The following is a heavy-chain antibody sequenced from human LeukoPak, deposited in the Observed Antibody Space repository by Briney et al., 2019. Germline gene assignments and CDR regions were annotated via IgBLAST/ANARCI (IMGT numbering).Heavy chain of an antibody. D-gene: IGHD2-2*01. CDR3: AREDTSAWYCSSTSCYADYYYMDV. Sequence: SETLSLTCTVSDDSFSTHYWTWIRQPPGKGLEWIGYISYSGSTNYNPSLKSRVTISVDTSKNQFSLKLSSATAADTAVYYCAREDTSAWYCSSTSCYADYYYMDVWGKGTTVTVSS. CDR1: DDSFSTHY. V-gene: IGHV4-59*11. CDR2: ISYSGST. J-gene: IGHJ6*03.